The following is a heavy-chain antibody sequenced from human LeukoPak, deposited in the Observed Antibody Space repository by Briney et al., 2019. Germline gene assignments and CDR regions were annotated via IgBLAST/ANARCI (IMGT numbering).Heavy chain of an antibody. D-gene: IGHD6-25*01. CDR3: ASRALSASGVFFQH. V-gene: IGHV3-66*01. CDR2: IYRSGGT. Sequence: RGSHRPSCAPSGLTTTTAYMGWGRQAPGKGPEWVSVIYRSGGTDSADSVKGRFSISRDSSKNTVYLQMNSLRAEDTAVYYCASRALSASGVFFQHWGQGTLVTVSS. J-gene: IGHJ1*01. CDR1: GLTTTTAY.